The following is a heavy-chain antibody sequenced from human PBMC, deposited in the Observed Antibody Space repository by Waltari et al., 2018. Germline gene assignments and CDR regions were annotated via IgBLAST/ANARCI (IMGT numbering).Heavy chain of an antibody. CDR3: ARPPGADTAIAIDAFDI. D-gene: IGHD5-18*01. J-gene: IGHJ3*02. CDR2: IYYSGST. V-gene: IGHV4-39*01. Sequence: QLQLQESGPGLVKPSETLSLTCTVSGGSISSSSYYWGWIRQPPGKGLEWIGSIYYSGSTYYNPSLKSRVTISVDTSKNQFSLKLSSVTAADTAVYYCARPPGADTAIAIDAFDIWGQGTMVTVSS. CDR1: GGSISSSSYY.